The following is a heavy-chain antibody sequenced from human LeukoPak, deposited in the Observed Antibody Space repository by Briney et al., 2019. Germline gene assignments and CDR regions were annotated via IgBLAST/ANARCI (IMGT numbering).Heavy chain of an antibody. CDR3: ARRSSESFDF. D-gene: IGHD3-22*01. J-gene: IGHJ4*02. V-gene: IGHV4-59*08. CDR1: GVSISGYY. Sequence: SETLSLTCTVSGVSISGYYWAWIRQPPGKGLEWIGYIYYNGRATYNPSLKSRVTISVDTSKNQFSLKLSSVTAADTAVYYCARRSSESFDFWGQGTLVTVSS. CDR2: IYYNGRA.